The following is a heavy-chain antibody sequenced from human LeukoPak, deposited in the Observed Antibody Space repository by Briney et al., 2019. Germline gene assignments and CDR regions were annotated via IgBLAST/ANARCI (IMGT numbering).Heavy chain of an antibody. J-gene: IGHJ4*02. Sequence: GGSLRLSCAASGFTFSSYSMNWVRQAPGKGLEWVSSISSSSSYIYYADSVKGRFTISRDNATNSLYLQMNSLRAEDTAVYYCARVDILRAFDYWGQGTLVTVSS. CDR2: ISSSSSYI. CDR3: ARVDILRAFDY. V-gene: IGHV3-21*01. D-gene: IGHD4-17*01. CDR1: GFTFSSYS.